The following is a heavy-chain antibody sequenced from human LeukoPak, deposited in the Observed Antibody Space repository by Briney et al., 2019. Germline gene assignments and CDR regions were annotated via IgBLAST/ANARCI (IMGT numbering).Heavy chain of an antibody. V-gene: IGHV1-69*13. CDR2: IIPIFGTA. CDR3: ARALWFGELFSHHYYYYMDV. CDR1: GGTFSSYA. J-gene: IGHJ6*03. Sequence: ASVKVSCKASGGTFSSYAISWVRQAPGQGLEWMGGIIPIFGTANYAQKFQGRVTITADESTSTAYMELSSLRSEDTAVSYCARALWFGELFSHHYYYYMDVWGKGTTVTISS. D-gene: IGHD3-10*01.